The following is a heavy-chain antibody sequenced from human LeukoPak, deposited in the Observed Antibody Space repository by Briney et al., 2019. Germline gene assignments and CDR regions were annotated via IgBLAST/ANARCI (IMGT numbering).Heavy chain of an antibody. V-gene: IGHV3-74*01. CDR1: GFTFSSNW. D-gene: IGHD3-22*01. CDR2: INEDGSTT. J-gene: IGHJ6*02. Sequence: PGGSLRLSCAASGFTFSSNWMHWVRQAPGKGLVWVSRINEDGSTTNYADSVKGRFTISRDNAKNSLYLQMNSLRAEDTALYYCAKDSSGYYYDGMDVWGQGTTVTVSS. CDR3: AKDSSGYYYDGMDV.